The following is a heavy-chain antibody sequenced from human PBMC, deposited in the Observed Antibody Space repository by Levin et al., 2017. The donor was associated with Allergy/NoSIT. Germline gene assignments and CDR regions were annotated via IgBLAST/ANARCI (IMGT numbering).Heavy chain of an antibody. CDR1: GGSFSGYY. Sequence: NSSETLSLTCAVYGGSFSGYYWSWIRQPPGKGLEWIGEINHSGSTNYNPSLKSRVTISVDTSKNQFSLKLSCVTAADTAVYYCARRFSSIAARQNDYWGQGTLVTVSS. CDR2: INHSGST. J-gene: IGHJ4*02. V-gene: IGHV4-34*01. D-gene: IGHD6-6*01. CDR3: ARRFSSIAARQNDY.